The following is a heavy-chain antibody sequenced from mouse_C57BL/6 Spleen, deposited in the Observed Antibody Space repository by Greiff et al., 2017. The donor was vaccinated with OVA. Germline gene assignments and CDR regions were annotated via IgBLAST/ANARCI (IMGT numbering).Heavy chain of an antibody. CDR2: IYPGDGDT. J-gene: IGHJ2*01. CDR1: GYAFSSSW. V-gene: IGHV1-82*01. CDR3: ASSLTGYFDY. D-gene: IGHD4-1*01. Sequence: QVQLQQSGPELVKPGASVKISCKASGYAFSSSWMNWVKQRPGKGLEWIGRIYPGDGDTNYNGKFKGKATLTADKSSSTAYMKLSSLTSEDSAVYFCASSLTGYFDYWGQGTTLTVSS.